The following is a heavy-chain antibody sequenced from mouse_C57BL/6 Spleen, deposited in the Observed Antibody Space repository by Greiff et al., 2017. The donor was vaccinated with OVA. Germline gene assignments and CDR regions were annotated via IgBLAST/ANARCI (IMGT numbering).Heavy chain of an antibody. CDR3: ASRGVTHWYCDV. Sequence: DVKLVESGGGLVQPGGSLKLSCAASGFTFSDYGMAWVRQAPRKGPGWVAFISNLAYSLYYADTVTGRFTISRENAKNTLYLEMSIMRSEDTAMYVCASRGVTHWYCDVWGTGTTVTVSS. CDR1: GFTFSDYG. D-gene: IGHD2-3*01. V-gene: IGHV5-15*04. J-gene: IGHJ1*03. CDR2: ISNLAYSL.